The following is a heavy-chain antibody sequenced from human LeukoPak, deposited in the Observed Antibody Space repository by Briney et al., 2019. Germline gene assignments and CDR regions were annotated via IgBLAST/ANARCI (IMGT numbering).Heavy chain of an antibody. D-gene: IGHD6-19*01. CDR1: GGSISSYY. J-gene: IGHJ4*02. CDR3: ARVVGSGWYYFDY. V-gene: IGHV4-59*01. Sequence: SETLSLTCTVSGGSISSYYWSWIRQPPGKGREWIGYIYYSGSTNYNPSLKSRVTILVDTSKNQFSLKLSSVTAADTAVYYCARVVGSGWYYFDYWGQGTLVTVSS. CDR2: IYYSGST.